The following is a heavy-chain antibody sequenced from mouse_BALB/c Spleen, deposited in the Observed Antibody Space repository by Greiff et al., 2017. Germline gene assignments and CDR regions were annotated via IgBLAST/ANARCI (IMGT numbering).Heavy chain of an antibody. CDR3: ARWAGYFDY. CDR2: IDPANGNT. D-gene: IGHD3-3*01. J-gene: IGHJ2*01. V-gene: IGHV14-3*02. CDR1: GFNIKDTY. Sequence: EVNLVESGAELVKPGASVKLSCTASGFNIKDTYMHWVKQRPEQGLEWIGRIDPANGNTKYDPKFQGKATITADTSSNTAYLQLSSLTSEDTAVYYCARWAGYFDYWGQGTTLTVSS.